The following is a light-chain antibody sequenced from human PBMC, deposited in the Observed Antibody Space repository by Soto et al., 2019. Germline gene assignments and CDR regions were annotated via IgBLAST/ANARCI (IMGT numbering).Light chain of an antibody. Sequence: DIQMTQSPSSLSASVGDRVSITCRASQSISNYLNWYQQKPGKAPKVLIYAASSLQSGVPSRFSGSGSGTDFTLTISSLQPEDFATYYCQQSYNTPRTFGQGTKVGIK. CDR3: QQSYNTPRT. CDR1: QSISNY. CDR2: AAS. V-gene: IGKV1-39*01. J-gene: IGKJ1*01.